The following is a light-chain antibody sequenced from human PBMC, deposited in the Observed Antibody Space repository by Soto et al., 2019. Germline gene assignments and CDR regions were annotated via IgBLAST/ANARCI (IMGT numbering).Light chain of an antibody. J-gene: IGKJ1*01. CDR2: GAS. V-gene: IGKV3-20*01. CDR1: QAVSSNY. Sequence: ALTQSPGTLSSSPGERATLSCRASQAVSSNYLAWYQQKPGQAPRLLISGASGRATGVPDRFSGSGSGTDFTHTIDRLESEDFAVYYCQQYGRSLWTFGQGTKVDI. CDR3: QQYGRSLWT.